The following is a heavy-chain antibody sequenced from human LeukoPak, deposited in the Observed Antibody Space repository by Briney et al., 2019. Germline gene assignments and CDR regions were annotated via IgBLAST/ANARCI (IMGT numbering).Heavy chain of an antibody. D-gene: IGHD1-26*01. J-gene: IGHJ4*02. Sequence: ASVKVSCKVSGYTLTELSMHWVRQAPGKGLEWMGGFDPEDGETIYAQKFQGRVTMTEDTSTDTACMELSSLRSEDTAVYYCAPPRDSGSYRDYWGQGTLVTVSS. V-gene: IGHV1-24*01. CDR1: GYTLTELS. CDR3: APPRDSGSYRDY. CDR2: FDPEDGET.